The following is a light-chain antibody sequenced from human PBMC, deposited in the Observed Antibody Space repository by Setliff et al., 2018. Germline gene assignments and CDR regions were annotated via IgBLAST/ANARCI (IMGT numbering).Light chain of an antibody. CDR2: WAS. CDR1: QSVLYSSDNRNY. V-gene: IGKV4-1*01. Sequence: DIVMTQSPDSLAVSLGERAAINCKSSQSVLYSSDNRNYLAWYQHKLGQPPKLLIYWASTRESGVPDRFSGSGSGTDFTLTISSLQAEDVAVYYCQQYYSTPRTFGQGTKVDIK. CDR3: QQYYSTPRT. J-gene: IGKJ1*01.